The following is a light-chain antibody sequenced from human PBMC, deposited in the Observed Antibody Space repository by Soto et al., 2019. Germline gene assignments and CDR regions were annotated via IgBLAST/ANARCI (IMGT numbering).Light chain of an antibody. CDR3: GSYTSTDTPFV. CDR2: EVS. CDR1: STDVGGYNY. V-gene: IGLV2-14*01. Sequence: QSALAQPSSVSGSLGQSITISCTGTSTDVGGYNYVSWYQHHPGKGPKLIIYEVSNRPSGVSDRFSGSKSGNKASLIISNHEAEDESDYYCGSYTSTDTPFVFGTGTKVTVL. J-gene: IGLJ1*01.